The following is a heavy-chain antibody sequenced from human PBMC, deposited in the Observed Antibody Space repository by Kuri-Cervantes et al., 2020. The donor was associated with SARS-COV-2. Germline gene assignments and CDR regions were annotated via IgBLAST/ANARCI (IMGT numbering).Heavy chain of an antibody. Sequence: SETLSLTCTVSGGSISGYYWSWIRQPAGKGLEWIGRIYTSGSTNYNPSRKSRVTMSVDTSKNQFSLKLSSVTAADTAVYYCARSYHASFTIFGANGLFDYWGQGTLVTVSS. J-gene: IGHJ4*02. CDR2: IYTSGST. CDR3: ARSYHASFTIFGANGLFDY. CDR1: GGSISGYY. D-gene: IGHD3-3*01. V-gene: IGHV4-4*07.